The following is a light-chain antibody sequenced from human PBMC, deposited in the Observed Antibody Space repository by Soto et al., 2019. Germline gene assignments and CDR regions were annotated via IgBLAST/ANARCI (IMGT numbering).Light chain of an antibody. V-gene: IGKV3-20*01. J-gene: IGKJ1*01. Sequence: EIVMTQSPVTLSVSPGERATLSCWAGQSVSSNLAWYQQKPGQAPRLLIYGASSRATGIPDRFSGSGSGTDFTLTISRLEPEDFAVYYCQQYGSSQWTFGQGTKVDI. CDR1: QSVSSN. CDR2: GAS. CDR3: QQYGSSQWT.